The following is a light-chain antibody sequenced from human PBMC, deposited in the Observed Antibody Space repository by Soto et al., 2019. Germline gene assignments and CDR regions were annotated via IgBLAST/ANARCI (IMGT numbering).Light chain of an antibody. CDR1: QSVSTK. V-gene: IGKV3-15*01. CDR3: LQYNDWPYT. Sequence: EIVMTQSPVTLSVSPGERGTLSCRASQSVSTKLLWYQQRPGQAPRLLIYGASTRATGIPARFSGGGSGTKFSLTISSLQSEDFAVYYCLQYNDWPYTFGQGTRVEI. CDR2: GAS. J-gene: IGKJ2*01.